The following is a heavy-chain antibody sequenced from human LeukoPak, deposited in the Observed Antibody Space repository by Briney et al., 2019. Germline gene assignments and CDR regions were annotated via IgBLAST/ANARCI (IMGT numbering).Heavy chain of an antibody. J-gene: IGHJ4*01. CDR3: ARVGATALFYFAS. CDR2: MNPNSGNT. D-gene: IGHD1-26*01. Sequence: ASVKVSCKASGYTFTSHDINWVRQATGQGLEWMGWMNPNSGNTVYAQKFQGRVTITRNTSISTAYMELSSLTSEDTAVHYCARVGATALFYFASWGHGTLVTVSS. V-gene: IGHV1-8*03. CDR1: GYTFTSHD.